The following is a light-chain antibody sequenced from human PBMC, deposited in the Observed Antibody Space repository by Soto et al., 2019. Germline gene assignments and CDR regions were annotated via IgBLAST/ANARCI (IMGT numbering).Light chain of an antibody. CDR1: SSDVGGYNY. V-gene: IGLV2-14*01. J-gene: IGLJ3*02. CDR3: SSYTSTSTL. CDR2: DVS. Sequence: QSVLTQPASVSGSPGQSITISCTGTSSDVGGYNYVSWHQQHPGKAPKLMIYDVSNRPSGVSNRFSGSKSGNTASLTISGLQAEDEADYYCSSYTSTSTLFGGGTKVTVL.